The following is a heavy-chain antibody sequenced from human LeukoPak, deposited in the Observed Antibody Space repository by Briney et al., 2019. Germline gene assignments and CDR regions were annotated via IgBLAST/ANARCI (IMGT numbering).Heavy chain of an antibody. J-gene: IGHJ3*02. Sequence: GGSLTLSCAASQFTFSSYGMHWVRQAPGKGLEWVAFIRYNGDNKYYGDSVKGRFTISRDNAKNSLYLQMNSLRAEDTVVYYCARERTYYDFWSGHDAFDIWGQGTMVTVSS. V-gene: IGHV3-30*02. CDR1: QFTFSSYG. CDR3: ARERTYYDFWSGHDAFDI. CDR2: IRYNGDNK. D-gene: IGHD3-3*01.